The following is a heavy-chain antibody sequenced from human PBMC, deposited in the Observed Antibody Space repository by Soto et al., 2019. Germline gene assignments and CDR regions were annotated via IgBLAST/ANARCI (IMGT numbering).Heavy chain of an antibody. V-gene: IGHV3-33*01. Sequence: QVQLVESGGGVVQPGRSLRLSCAASGFTFSSYGMHWVRQAPGKGLEWVAVIWYDGSNKYYADSVKGRFTISRDNSKNTLYLKMNSLRAEDTAVYYCARELRRYCSGGSCYLDYWGQGTLVTVSS. D-gene: IGHD2-15*01. CDR3: ARELRRYCSGGSCYLDY. J-gene: IGHJ4*02. CDR2: IWYDGSNK. CDR1: GFTFSSYG.